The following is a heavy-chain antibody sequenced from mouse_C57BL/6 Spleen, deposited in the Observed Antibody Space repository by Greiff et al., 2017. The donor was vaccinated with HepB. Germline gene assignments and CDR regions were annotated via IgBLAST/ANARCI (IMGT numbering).Heavy chain of an antibody. D-gene: IGHD2-4*01. CDR3: ARYDYWFAY. Sequence: QVQLQQPGAELVKPGASVKMSCKASGYTFTSYWITWVKQRPGQGLEWIGDIYPGSGSTNYNEKFKSKATLTVGTSSSTAYMQLSSLTSEDSAVYYCARYDYWFAYWGQGTLVTVSA. CDR2: IYPGSGST. J-gene: IGHJ3*01. V-gene: IGHV1-55*01. CDR1: GYTFTSYW.